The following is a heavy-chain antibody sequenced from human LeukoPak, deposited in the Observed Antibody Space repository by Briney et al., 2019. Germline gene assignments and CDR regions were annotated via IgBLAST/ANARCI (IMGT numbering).Heavy chain of an antibody. V-gene: IGHV1-2*02. CDR3: ARNSGGEHFDY. CDR1: GYTFTGYN. CDR2: INPNSGGT. J-gene: IGHJ4*02. Sequence: ASVKVSCEASGYTFTGYNMHWVRQAPGQGLEWMGWINPNSGGTNYAQKFQGRVTMTRDTSISSAYMDLSRLRSDDTAVYYCARNSGGEHFDYWGQGTLVTVSS. D-gene: IGHD2-21*01.